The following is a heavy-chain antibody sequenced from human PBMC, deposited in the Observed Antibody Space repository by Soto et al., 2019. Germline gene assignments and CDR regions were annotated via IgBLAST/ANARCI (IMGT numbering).Heavy chain of an antibody. CDR3: VIGQSATSTGLFSPYYGMDV. Sequence: LXLACSGSGISLTTYSMHWVRQAPGKGLESVSAISRNGDITYYADSVRGRFTISRDNSKNTLSLQMSSLRSEDTAVYYCVIGQSATSTGLFSPYYGMDVWGQGTTVTVSS. CDR1: GISLTTYS. D-gene: IGHD3-22*01. V-gene: IGHV3-64D*08. J-gene: IGHJ6*02. CDR2: ISRNGDIT.